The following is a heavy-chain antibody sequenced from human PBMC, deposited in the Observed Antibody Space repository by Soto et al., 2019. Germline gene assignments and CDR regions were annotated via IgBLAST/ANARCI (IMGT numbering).Heavy chain of an antibody. J-gene: IGHJ4*02. V-gene: IGHV3-30-3*01. D-gene: IGHD6-19*01. CDR1: GFTFSSYA. Sequence: QVQLVESGGGVVQPGRSLRLSCAASGFTFSSYAMHWVRQAPGKGLEWVAVISYDGSNKYYADSVKGRFTISRDNSKNTLYLQMNSLRAEDTAVYYGASPIAVAARFDYWGQGTLVTVSS. CDR3: ASPIAVAARFDY. CDR2: ISYDGSNK.